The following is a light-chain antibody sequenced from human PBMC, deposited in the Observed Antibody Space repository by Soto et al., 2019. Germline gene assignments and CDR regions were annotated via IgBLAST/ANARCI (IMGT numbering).Light chain of an antibody. CDR3: QQYGSSPLT. CDR1: QSVSSSY. J-gene: IGKJ1*01. Sequence: EIVLTQSPGTLSLSPGERATLSCRASQSVSSSYLAWYQQKPGQAPRPLIYGASSRAIGIPDRFSGSGSGTDFTLSSSRLDPEYFAVYYCQQYGSSPLTFGQGTKVEIK. V-gene: IGKV3-20*01. CDR2: GAS.